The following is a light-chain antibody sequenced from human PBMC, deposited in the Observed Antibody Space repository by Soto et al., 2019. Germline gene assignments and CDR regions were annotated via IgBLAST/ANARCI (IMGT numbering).Light chain of an antibody. CDR1: SSDVGGYSY. V-gene: IGLV2-14*01. CDR2: EVS. Sequence: QSALTQPASVSGSPGQSITISCTGTSSDVGGYSYVSWYQQHPGKAPKLMIYEVSNRPSGVSNRFSGSKSGNTASLTISGLQAEDEADFYCSSYTSSSPHVVFGGGTKLTVL. CDR3: SSYTSSSPHVV. J-gene: IGLJ2*01.